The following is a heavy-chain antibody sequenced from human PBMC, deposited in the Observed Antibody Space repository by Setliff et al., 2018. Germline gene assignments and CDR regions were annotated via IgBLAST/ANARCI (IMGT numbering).Heavy chain of an antibody. Sequence: WGSLRLPCAASGLTFGTTSVHWVRQAPGKGLEWVANINQRESAKLYVDSVKGRFTISRDNSKNTLYLQMGSLRAEDMAVDYCARAAYSNGWYGYYYYMDVWGKGTTVTVS. J-gene: IGHJ6*03. V-gene: IGHV3-7*04. CDR2: INQRESAK. CDR3: ARAAYSNGWYGYYYYMDV. CDR1: GLTFGTTS. D-gene: IGHD6-13*01.